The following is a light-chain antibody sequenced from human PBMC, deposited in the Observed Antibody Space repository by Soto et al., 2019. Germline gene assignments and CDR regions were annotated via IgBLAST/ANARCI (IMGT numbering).Light chain of an antibody. CDR1: QSVRSY. V-gene: IGKV3-11*01. CDR3: QPGGT. Sequence: EIALTKSPATLSLSPGERATLSCRASQSVRSYLGWYQQRPCQAPRLIIYAASNRATGIPARFSGSGSETDFTLSISSPETEDFAVYYWQPGGTFGQGTRLVIK. CDR2: AAS. J-gene: IGKJ5*01.